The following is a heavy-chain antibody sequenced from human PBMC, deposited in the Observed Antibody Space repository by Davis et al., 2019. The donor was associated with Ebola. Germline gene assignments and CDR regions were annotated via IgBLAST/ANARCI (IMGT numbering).Heavy chain of an antibody. D-gene: IGHD2-15*01. CDR2: INAGNGNT. J-gene: IGHJ5*02. CDR3: ARPHLGYCSGGSCYSGGWFDP. Sequence: ASVKVSCKASGYTFTGYYMHWVRQAPGQRLEWMGWINAGNGNTKYSQKFQGRVTITRDTSASTAYMELSSLRSEDTAVYYCARPHLGYCSGGSCYSGGWFDPWGQGTLVTVSS. CDR1: GYTFTGYY. V-gene: IGHV1-3*01.